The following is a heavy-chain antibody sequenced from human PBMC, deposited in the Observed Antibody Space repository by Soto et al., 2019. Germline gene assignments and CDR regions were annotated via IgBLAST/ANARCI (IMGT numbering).Heavy chain of an antibody. J-gene: IGHJ5*02. V-gene: IGHV1-69*04. D-gene: IGHD3-10*01. CDR2: IIPILGIA. CDR3: ARDHSRRFIKMGVENWFDP. CDR1: GGTFSSYT. Sequence: ASVKVSCKASGGTFSSYTISWVRQAPGQGLEWMGRIIPILGIANYAQKFQGRVTITADKSTSTAYMELSSLRSEDTAVYYCARDHSRRFIKMGVENWFDPWGQGTLVTVSS.